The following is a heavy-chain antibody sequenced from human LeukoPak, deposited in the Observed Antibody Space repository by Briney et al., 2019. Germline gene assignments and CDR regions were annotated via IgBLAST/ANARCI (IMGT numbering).Heavy chain of an antibody. D-gene: IGHD3-3*01. Sequence: PGGPLRLSCAASGFTFSSYIMTWIRQPPGQGMEWVSYMRSSSSTIYYADSVKGPFTISRDNAKNSLYLQMNSLRAEDTAVYYCASKGISSASYCDSWGQGTLVTVSS. CDR1: GFTFSSYI. J-gene: IGHJ4*02. V-gene: IGHV3-48*01. CDR3: ASKGISSASYCDS. CDR2: MRSSSSTI.